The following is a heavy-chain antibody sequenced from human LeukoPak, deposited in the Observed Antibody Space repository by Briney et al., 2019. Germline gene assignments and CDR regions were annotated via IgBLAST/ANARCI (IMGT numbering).Heavy chain of an antibody. CDR3: ARSADSGGYFREITLYYFDY. Sequence: LSLTCTVSDDSVSSDNYYWSWIRQPPGKGLEWVSYSSNGGSTIYYADSVKGRFTISRDNAKNSLYLQMNSLRAEDTAVYYCARSADSGGYFREITLYYFDYWGQGTLVTVSS. CDR1: DDSVSSDNYY. J-gene: IGHJ4*02. D-gene: IGHD3-22*01. CDR2: SSNGGSTI. V-gene: IGHV3-11*01.